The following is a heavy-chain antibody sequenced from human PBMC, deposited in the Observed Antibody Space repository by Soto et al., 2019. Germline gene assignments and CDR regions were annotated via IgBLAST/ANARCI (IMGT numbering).Heavy chain of an antibody. J-gene: IGHJ6*03. CDR2: ISGSGGST. Sequence: LSCAASGFTFSSYAMSWVRQAPGKGLEWVSAISGSGGSTYYADSVKGRFTISRDNSKNTLYLQMNSLRAEDTAVYYCAKAHFYYGSGSYRLYYYYYMDVWGKGTTVTVSS. CDR1: GFTFSSYA. V-gene: IGHV3-23*01. D-gene: IGHD3-10*01. CDR3: AKAHFYYGSGSYRLYYYYYMDV.